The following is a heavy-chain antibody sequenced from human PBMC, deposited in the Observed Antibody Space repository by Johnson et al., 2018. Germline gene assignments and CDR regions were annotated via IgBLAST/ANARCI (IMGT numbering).Heavy chain of an antibody. Sequence: QVQLVQSGTEVKKPEASVKVSCKASGYTFTNYYVQWMRQAPGQGLEWLGVISPSGDDTTYAQTFQDRVTMTKDTATSTVYMELSSLRSGDTAMDYCARIAGIPRGSYFGYFDYWGQGTLVTVSS. V-gene: IGHV1-46*01. CDR2: ISPSGDDT. CDR3: ARIAGIPRGSYFGYFDY. J-gene: IGHJ4*01. CDR1: GYTFTNYY. D-gene: IGHD1-26*01.